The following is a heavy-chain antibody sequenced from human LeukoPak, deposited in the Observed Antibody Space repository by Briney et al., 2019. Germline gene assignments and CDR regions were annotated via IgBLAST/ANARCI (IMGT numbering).Heavy chain of an antibody. Sequence: ASVNVSCKASGYTFTIYYMHWVRQAPGQGLEWMGITNPSGGSPTYAQKFQGRVTMTRDTSTSTVYMELSSLRSEDTAVYYCAAVGATTSYYFDYWGQGTLVTVSS. CDR1: GYTFTIYY. CDR2: TNPSGGSP. V-gene: IGHV1-46*01. J-gene: IGHJ4*02. D-gene: IGHD1-26*01. CDR3: AAVGATTSYYFDY.